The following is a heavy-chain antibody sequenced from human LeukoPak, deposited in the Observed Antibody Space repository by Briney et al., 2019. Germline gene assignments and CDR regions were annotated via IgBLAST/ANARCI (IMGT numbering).Heavy chain of an antibody. J-gene: IGHJ4*02. CDR2: IYYSGNT. CDR1: GXSISGSY. CDR3: ATRPARGSGPYYPYFDY. V-gene: IGHV4-59*12. Sequence: SETLSLTCTVSGXSISGSYWSWIRQPPGKGLEWIGYIYYSGNTNYNPSLKSRVTISVDTSKTQFSLKLTSVTAADTAVYYCATRPARGSGPYYPYFDYWGQGALVTVSS. D-gene: IGHD3-22*01.